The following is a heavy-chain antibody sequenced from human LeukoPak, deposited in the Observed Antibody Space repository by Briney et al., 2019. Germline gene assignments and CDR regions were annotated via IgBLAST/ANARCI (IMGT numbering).Heavy chain of an antibody. V-gene: IGHV4-30-4*01. Sequence: SQTLSLTCTVSGGSISGGDYYWSWIRQPPGKGLEWIGYIYYSRSTYYNPSLKSRVTISVDTSKNQFSLKLSSVTAADTAVYYCARDRGGSSWYLNWFDPWGQGTLVTVSS. D-gene: IGHD6-13*01. J-gene: IGHJ5*02. CDR1: GGSISGGDYY. CDR2: IYYSRST. CDR3: ARDRGGSSWYLNWFDP.